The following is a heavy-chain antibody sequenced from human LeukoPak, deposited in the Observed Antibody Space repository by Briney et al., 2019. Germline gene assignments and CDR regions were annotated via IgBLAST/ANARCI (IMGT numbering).Heavy chain of an antibody. D-gene: IGHD2-2*01. J-gene: IGHJ4*02. CDR2: ISGSGGST. CDR1: AFTFRGYP. Sequence: VGSLRISFAASAFTFRGYPRSWVPQAPGRGRETGSAISGSGGSTYYADDVKGRFTISRDNSKHTLYLQMNSLRAEDTAVYYCASALVVVPAAPIDYWGQGTLVTVSS. V-gene: IGHV3-23*01. CDR3: ASALVVVPAAPIDY.